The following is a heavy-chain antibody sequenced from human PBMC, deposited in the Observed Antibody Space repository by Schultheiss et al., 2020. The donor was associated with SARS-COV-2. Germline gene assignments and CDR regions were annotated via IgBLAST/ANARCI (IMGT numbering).Heavy chain of an antibody. CDR2: IYTSGST. V-gene: IGHV4-61*02. J-gene: IGHJ4*02. Sequence: SETLSLTCTVSGGSISSGSYYWSWIRQPAGKGLEWIGRIYTSGSTNYNPSLKSRVTISVDTSKNQFFLHLNSVTPEDTAVYYCARDLNGSFGYWGQGTLVTVSS. CDR3: ARDLNGSFGY. CDR1: GGSISSGSYY. D-gene: IGHD1-26*01.